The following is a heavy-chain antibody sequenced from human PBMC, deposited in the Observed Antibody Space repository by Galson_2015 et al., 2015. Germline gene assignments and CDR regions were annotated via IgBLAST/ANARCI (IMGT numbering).Heavy chain of an antibody. Sequence: SLRLSCAASGFTFSTYSMNWVRQAPGKGLEWVSSISSTGRYIYYADSVKGRFTMSRDNAKNSLYLQMNSLRAEDTAVYYCARIHWANYFDYWGQGTLVTVSS. CDR2: ISSTGRYI. J-gene: IGHJ4*02. CDR1: GFTFSTYS. D-gene: IGHD5-18*01. V-gene: IGHV3-21*01. CDR3: ARIHWANYFDY.